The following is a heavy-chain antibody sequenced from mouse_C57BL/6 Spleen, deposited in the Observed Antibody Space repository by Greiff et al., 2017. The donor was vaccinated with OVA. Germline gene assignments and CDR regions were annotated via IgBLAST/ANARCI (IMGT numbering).Heavy chain of an antibody. Sequence: VQLQQSGPELVKPGASVKISCKASGYAFSSSWMNWVKQRPGKGLEWIGRIYPGDGDTNYNGKFKGKATLTADKSSSTAYMQLSSLTSEDAAVYFCAREDDYLFDYWGQGTTLTVSS. D-gene: IGHD2-4*01. J-gene: IGHJ2*01. V-gene: IGHV1-82*01. CDR3: AREDDYLFDY. CDR2: IYPGDGDT. CDR1: GYAFSSSW.